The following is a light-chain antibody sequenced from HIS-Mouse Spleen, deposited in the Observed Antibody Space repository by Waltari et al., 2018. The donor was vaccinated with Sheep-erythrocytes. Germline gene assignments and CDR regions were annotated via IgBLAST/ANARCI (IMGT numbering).Light chain of an antibody. J-gene: IGLJ1*01. V-gene: IGLV2-11*01. Sequence: QSALTQPRSVSGSPGQSVTISCTGTSSDVGGYNYVSWYQQHPGKAPKLMIYDVSKRPSGVPGLFSGSKSGNTAALTISGLQAEDEADYYCCSYAGSYNHVFATGTKVTVL. CDR2: DVS. CDR3: CSYAGSYNHV. CDR1: SSDVGGYNY.